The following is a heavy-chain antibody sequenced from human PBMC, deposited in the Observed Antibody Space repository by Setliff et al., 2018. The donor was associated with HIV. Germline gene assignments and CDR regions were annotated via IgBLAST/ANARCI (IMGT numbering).Heavy chain of an antibody. CDR3: AVRSQFLEWLKPYYMDV. Sequence: SETLSLTCAVYGGSFSGYYWSWIRQSPGKGLEWIGEINHSGSTNYNPSLKSRVTISVDTSKNQFSLKLSSVTAADTAVYYCAVRSQFLEWLKPYYMDVWGKGTTVTVSS. CDR2: INHSGST. V-gene: IGHV4-34*01. CDR1: GGSFSGYY. D-gene: IGHD3-3*01. J-gene: IGHJ6*03.